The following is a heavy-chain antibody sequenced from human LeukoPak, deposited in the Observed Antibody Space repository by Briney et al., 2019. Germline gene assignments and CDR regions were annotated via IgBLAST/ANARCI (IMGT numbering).Heavy chain of an antibody. CDR1: GGSFSGYY. CDR3: ASPLRVGYGSGSYPY. CDR2: IYYSGST. J-gene: IGHJ4*02. V-gene: IGHV4-30-4*08. D-gene: IGHD3-10*01. Sequence: PSETLSLTCAVYGGSFSGYYWTWIRQPPGKGLEWIGYIYYSGSTYYNPSLKSRVTISVDTSKNQFSLKLSSVTAADTAVYYCASPLRVGYGSGSYPYWGQGTLVTVSS.